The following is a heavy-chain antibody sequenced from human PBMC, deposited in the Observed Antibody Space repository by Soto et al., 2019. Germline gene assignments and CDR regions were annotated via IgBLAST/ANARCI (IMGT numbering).Heavy chain of an antibody. CDR1: GFTFSSYE. D-gene: IGHD3-22*01. CDR3: ATYYDSSGYSAEYFQH. CDR2: ISSSGSTI. V-gene: IGHV3-48*03. Sequence: GGSLRLSCAASGFTFSSYEMNWVRQAPGKGLEWVSYISSSGSTIYYADSVKGRFTISRDNAKNSLYLKMNRLRAEDTAVYYCATYYDSSGYSAEYFQHWGQGTLVTVSS. J-gene: IGHJ1*01.